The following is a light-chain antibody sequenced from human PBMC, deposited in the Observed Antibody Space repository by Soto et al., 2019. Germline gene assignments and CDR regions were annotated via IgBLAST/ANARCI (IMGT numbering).Light chain of an antibody. CDR1: SSDISAYDH. V-gene: IGLV2-14*01. CDR2: EVN. Sequence: QPVLTQPAPLPGSPGQSITISCTRTSSDISAYDHVPWFQQHPGKAPKLMSSEVNKRPSGVPDRFSGSKSGNTASLTISGLQAEEAAAYYCCLYAVTFYVFGSGTKVTV. CDR3: CLYAVTFYV. J-gene: IGLJ1*01.